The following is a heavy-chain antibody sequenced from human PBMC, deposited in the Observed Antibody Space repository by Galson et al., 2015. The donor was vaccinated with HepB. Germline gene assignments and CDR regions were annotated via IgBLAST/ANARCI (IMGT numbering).Heavy chain of an antibody. Sequence: SLRLSCAASGFTFSSYWMHWVRQAPGKGLVWVSRINSDGSSTSYADSVKGRFTISRDNAKNTLYLQMNSLRAEDTAVYYCARDDVDIVATDYYYYYGMDVWGQGTTVTVSS. CDR3: ARDDVDIVATDYYYYYGMDV. CDR2: INSDGSST. V-gene: IGHV3-74*01. J-gene: IGHJ6*02. CDR1: GFTFSSYW. D-gene: IGHD5-12*01.